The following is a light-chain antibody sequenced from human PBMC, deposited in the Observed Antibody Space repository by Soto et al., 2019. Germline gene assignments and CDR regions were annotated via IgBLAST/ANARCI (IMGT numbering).Light chain of an antibody. CDR2: QDS. CDR3: QAWDSSTAV. J-gene: IGLJ2*01. V-gene: IGLV3-1*01. CDR1: KLGDKY. Sequence: SYELTQPPSVSVSPGQTASITCSGDKLGDKYACWYQQKPGQSPVLVIYQDSKRPSGIPERFSGSNSGNIATLTISGTQAMDEADYYCQAWDSSTAVFGGGTKLTVL.